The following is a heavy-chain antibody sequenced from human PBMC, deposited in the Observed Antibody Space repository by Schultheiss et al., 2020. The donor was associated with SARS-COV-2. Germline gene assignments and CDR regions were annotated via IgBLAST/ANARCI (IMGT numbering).Heavy chain of an antibody. V-gene: IGHV3-23*01. D-gene: IGHD3-16*01. CDR1: GFTFSSYS. CDR2: LSGDGGKT. CDR3: ASKAEGGTYVTFDY. Sequence: GGSLRLSCAASGFTFSSYSMHWVRQAPGKGLEWVSGLSGDGGKTYYAESVRGRFTISRDNSKNTVYLQMNSLRAEDTAVYYCASKAEGGTYVTFDYWGQGTLVTVSS. J-gene: IGHJ4*02.